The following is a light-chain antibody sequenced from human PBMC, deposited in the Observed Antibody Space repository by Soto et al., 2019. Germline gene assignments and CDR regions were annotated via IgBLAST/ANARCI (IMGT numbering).Light chain of an antibody. CDR3: QQSFTTPLT. CDR2: WAS. V-gene: IGKV4-1*01. Sequence: DIVMTQSPDSLAVSLGERATINCKSSQSVLYSSNNKNYLAWYQQKPGQPPKLLIHWASTRESGIPDRFSGSGSATDFTLSITSLQAEDVAVYYCQQSFTTPLTFGGGTKVEIK. CDR1: QSVLYSSNNKNY. J-gene: IGKJ4*01.